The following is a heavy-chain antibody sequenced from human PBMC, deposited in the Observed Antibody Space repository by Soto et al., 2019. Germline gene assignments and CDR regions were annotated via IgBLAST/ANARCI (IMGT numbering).Heavy chain of an antibody. V-gene: IGHV4-39*02. Sequence: SETLSLTCTVSGCSITSRGYYWGWIRQPPGKGLEWIGSIYYNGNTYNTSPLKSRVTISVDTSKNHLSLKLSSVTAADTAVYYCARSDHDFSHHDFWGRGTLVTVSS. CDR3: ARSDHDFSHHDF. D-gene: IGHD3-3*01. J-gene: IGHJ4*02. CDR1: GCSITSRGYY. CDR2: IYYNGNT.